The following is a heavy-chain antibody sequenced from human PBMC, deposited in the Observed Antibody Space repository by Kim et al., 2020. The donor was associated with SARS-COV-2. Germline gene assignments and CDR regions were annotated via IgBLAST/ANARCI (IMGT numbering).Heavy chain of an antibody. CDR3: TRGYSADY. D-gene: IGHD2-15*01. V-gene: IGHV1-2*02. J-gene: IGHJ4*02. CDR2: INPSNGGT. Sequence: ASVKVSCKASGYTFADYYIHWVRQAPGQGLEWMGWINPSNGGTNYAQNFQVRVTLTRDTSISTAYMELSRLRSDDTAMYSCTRGYSADYWGQGTLVTVSS. CDR1: GYTFADYY.